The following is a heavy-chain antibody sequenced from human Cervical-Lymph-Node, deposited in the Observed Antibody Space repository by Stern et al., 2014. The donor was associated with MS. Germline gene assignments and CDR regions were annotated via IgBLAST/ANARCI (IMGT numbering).Heavy chain of an antibody. CDR3: ARLIYGVTLVDHYHNMDV. J-gene: IGHJ6*02. V-gene: IGHV1-24*01. CDR2: VDTDDGEM. CDR1: GYTLSEFS. Sequence: QMHLVQSGAEVKKPGDSVTVSCKVSGYTLSEFSIHWVRPAPGTGLEWMGGVDTDDGEMIYAQKFLGRVTMTEDTSTDTAYMEVSSLRSEDTATYYCARLIYGVTLVDHYHNMDVWGQGTTVTVSS. D-gene: IGHD3-3*01.